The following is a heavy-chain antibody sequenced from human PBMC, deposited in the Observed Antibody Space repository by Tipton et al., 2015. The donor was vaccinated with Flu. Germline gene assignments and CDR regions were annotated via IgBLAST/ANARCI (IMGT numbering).Heavy chain of an antibody. D-gene: IGHD4/OR15-4a*01. CDR1: GGSISSGSYY. J-gene: IGHJ4*02. CDR2: IYYTGTT. CDR3: ARDNAVLPGALYY. Sequence: TLSLTCSVSGGSISSGSYYWTWIRQPPGKGLEWIGHIYYTGTTHYSPSLKSRVTISRDASVNQFSLTLRSVTAADTAVYFCARDNAVLPGALYYWGLGTLVTVSS. V-gene: IGHV4-31*03.